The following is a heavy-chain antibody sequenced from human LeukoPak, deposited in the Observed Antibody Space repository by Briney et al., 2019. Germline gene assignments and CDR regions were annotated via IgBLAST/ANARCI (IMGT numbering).Heavy chain of an antibody. D-gene: IGHD2-15*01. CDR1: GYTFTSYY. Sequence: ASVKVSCKASGYTFTSYYLHWERQAPGQGLEWMGWIDSNSGGTHYVQKFQGTVTMTRDTSITTVYLELSSLNSDDTAVYYCARDVGGVRRFDPWGQGTLVTVSS. V-gene: IGHV1-2*02. CDR2: IDSNSGGT. J-gene: IGHJ5*02. CDR3: ARDVGGVRRFDP.